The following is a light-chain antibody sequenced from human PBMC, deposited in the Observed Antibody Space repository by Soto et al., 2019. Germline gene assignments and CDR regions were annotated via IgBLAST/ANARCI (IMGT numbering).Light chain of an antibody. V-gene: IGKV3-20*01. J-gene: IGKJ5*01. Sequence: EIVLTQSPVTLSLSPGERATLSCRASQSVRTYLAWYQVKPGQAPRLLIYDASRRASGVPARFSGSGSGTDFTLTISSLEPEDFALYYCQHYGRSPITFGQGTRLEIK. CDR1: QSVRTY. CDR3: QHYGRSPIT. CDR2: DAS.